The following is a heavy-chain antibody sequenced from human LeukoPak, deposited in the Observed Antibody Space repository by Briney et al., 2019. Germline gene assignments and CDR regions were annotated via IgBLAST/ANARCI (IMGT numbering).Heavy chain of an antibody. CDR2: IYYSGST. CDR1: GGSISSSSYY. Sequence: SETLSLTCTVSGGSISSSSYYWGWIRQPPGKGLEWIGSIYYSGSTYYNPSLKSRVTISVDTSKNQFSLKLSSVTAADTAVYYCAGGLRLNYFDYWGQGTLVTVSS. J-gene: IGHJ4*02. CDR3: AGGLRLNYFDY. V-gene: IGHV4-39*07. D-gene: IGHD4-17*01.